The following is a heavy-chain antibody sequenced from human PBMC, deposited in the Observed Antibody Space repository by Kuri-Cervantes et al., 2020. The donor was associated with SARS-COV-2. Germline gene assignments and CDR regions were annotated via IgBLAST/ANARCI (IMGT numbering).Heavy chain of an antibody. D-gene: IGHD3-3*01. CDR3: AKGPYYDFWSGYYTTGLFDYYGMDV. J-gene: IGHJ6*02. V-gene: IGHV3-23*01. CDR1: GFTFSSYT. Sequence: LSLTCAASGFTFSSYTMSWVRQAPGKGLEWVSAISGSGGSTYYADSVKGRFTISRDNSKNTLYLQMNSLRAEDTAVYYCAKGPYYDFWSGYYTTGLFDYYGMDVWGQGTTVTVSS. CDR2: ISGSGGST.